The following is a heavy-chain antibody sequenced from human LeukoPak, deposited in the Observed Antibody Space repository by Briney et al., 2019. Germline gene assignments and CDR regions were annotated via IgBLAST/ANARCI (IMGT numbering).Heavy chain of an antibody. CDR2: IKSNSGGT. J-gene: IGHJ4*02. V-gene: IGHV1-2*02. Sequence: ASVKVSCKASGYIFSDYYIHWVRQAPGQGLEWMGWIKSNSGGTNCPQKFQGRVTMTRDTSINTAYMELSSLTSDDTAVYYCGRGHPVVPAAVPGYWGQGTLVTVSS. CDR1: GYIFSDYY. D-gene: IGHD2-2*02. CDR3: GRGHPVVPAAVPGY.